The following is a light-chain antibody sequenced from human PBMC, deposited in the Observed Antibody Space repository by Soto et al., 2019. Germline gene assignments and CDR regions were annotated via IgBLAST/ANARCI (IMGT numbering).Light chain of an antibody. CDR2: KAS. J-gene: IGKJ4*01. CDR3: QQYDGYPFT. CDR1: QTISTW. V-gene: IGKV1-5*03. Sequence: DIQMTQSPSALSTFVGDRVTITCRASQTISTWLAWFQQKPGKAPKLLIYKASNLESGVPSRFSGSGSGTEFTLTINSLQPYDFATYYCQQYDGYPFTFGGGTKVEIK.